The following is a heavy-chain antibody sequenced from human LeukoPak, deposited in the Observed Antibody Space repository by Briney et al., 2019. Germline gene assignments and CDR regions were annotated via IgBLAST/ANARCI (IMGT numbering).Heavy chain of an antibody. CDR1: GGSFSGYY. CDR3: ARGGSAAAGLDY. CDR2: INHSGST. D-gene: IGHD6-13*01. V-gene: IGHV4-34*01. Sequence: SETLSLTCAVYGGSFSGYYWSWIRQPPGKGLEWIGEINHSGSTNYNPSLKSRVTISVDTSKNQFSLKLSSVTAADTAVYHCARGGSAAAGLDYWGQGTLVTVSS. J-gene: IGHJ4*02.